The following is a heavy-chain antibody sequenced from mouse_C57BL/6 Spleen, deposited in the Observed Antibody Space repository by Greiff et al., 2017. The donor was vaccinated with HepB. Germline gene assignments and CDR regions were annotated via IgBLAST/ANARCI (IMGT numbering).Heavy chain of an antibody. J-gene: IGHJ1*03. Sequence: QVQLQQPGAELVKPGASVKLSCKASGYTFTSYWMQWVKQRPGQGLEWIGEIDPSDSDTNYNQKFKGKATLTVDTSSSTAYMQLSSLTSEDSAVYYCARHYGSSYDGYFDVWGTGTTVTVSS. CDR3: ARHYGSSYDGYFDV. D-gene: IGHD1-1*01. CDR2: IDPSDSDT. CDR1: GYTFTSYW. V-gene: IGHV1-50*01.